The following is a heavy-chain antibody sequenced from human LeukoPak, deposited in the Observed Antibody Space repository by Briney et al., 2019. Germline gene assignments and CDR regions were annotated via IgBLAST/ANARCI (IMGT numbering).Heavy chain of an antibody. V-gene: IGHV3-30*02. D-gene: IGHD6-13*01. CDR3: AKVPAAEYSSSWLGGY. CDR1: GFTFSSYG. J-gene: IGHJ4*02. Sequence: GGSLRLSCAASGFTFSSYGMHWVRQAPGKGLEWVAVIWYDGSNKYYADSVKGRFTISRDNSKNTLYLQMNSLRAEDTAVYYCAKVPAAEYSSSWLGGYWGQGTLVTVSS. CDR2: IWYDGSNK.